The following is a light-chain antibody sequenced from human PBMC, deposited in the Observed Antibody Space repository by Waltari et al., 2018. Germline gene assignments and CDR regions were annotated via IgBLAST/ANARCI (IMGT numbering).Light chain of an antibody. CDR2: WAS. V-gene: IGKV4-1*01. CDR1: QSVLHTNNKNY. Sequence: DIVVTQSPDSLAVSLGERATITCKSSQSVLHTNNKNYLAWYQQKPGQPPKLLIYWASTRASGVPGRFSGSGSGTDFTLTISSLQAEDVAVYYCQQYYSAPNTFGQGTKLEI. CDR3: QQYYSAPNT. J-gene: IGKJ2*01.